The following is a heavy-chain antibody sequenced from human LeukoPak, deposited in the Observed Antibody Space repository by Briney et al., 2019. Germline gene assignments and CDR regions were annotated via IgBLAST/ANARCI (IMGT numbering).Heavy chain of an antibody. CDR1: GFTFSNYW. D-gene: IGHD3-9*01. J-gene: IGHJ5*01. Sequence: GALRPSCAASGFTFSNYWMHWVRQAPGKGPVWVSRIKGDGSHTIYADSVKGRFTISRDNAKNTLYLQMKSLRAEDTAVYYCVRDWDHFDFDSWGLGTLVTVSS. CDR3: VRDWDHFDFDS. CDR2: IKGDGSHT. V-gene: IGHV3-74*01.